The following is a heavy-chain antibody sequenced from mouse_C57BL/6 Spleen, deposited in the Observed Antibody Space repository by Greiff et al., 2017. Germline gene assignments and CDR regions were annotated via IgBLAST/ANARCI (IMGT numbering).Heavy chain of an antibody. J-gene: IGHJ4*01. CDR3: ASIRNYAMDY. Sequence: VKLQESGAELARPGASVKLSCKASGYTFTSYGISWVKQRTGQGLEWIGEIYPRSGNTYYNEKFKGKATLTADKSSSTAYMELRSLTSEDSAVYFCASIRNYAMDYWGQGTSVTVSS. V-gene: IGHV1-81*01. CDR1: GYTFTSYG. CDR2: IYPRSGNT.